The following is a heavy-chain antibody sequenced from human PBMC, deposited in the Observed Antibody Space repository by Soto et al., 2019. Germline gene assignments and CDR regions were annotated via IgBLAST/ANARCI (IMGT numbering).Heavy chain of an antibody. D-gene: IGHD1-26*01. CDR3: ARVGWDPTLYFDY. V-gene: IGHV4-30-4*01. J-gene: IGHJ4*02. Sequence: QVQLQESGPGLVKPSQTLSLTCTVSGGAISSGDYYWRWIRQPPGQGLEWIGYIYYSGSTYYNPSLKSRVTISVDTSTNQFSLKLSSVTAADTAVYYCARVGWDPTLYFDYWGQGTLVTVSS. CDR1: GGAISSGDYY. CDR2: IYYSGST.